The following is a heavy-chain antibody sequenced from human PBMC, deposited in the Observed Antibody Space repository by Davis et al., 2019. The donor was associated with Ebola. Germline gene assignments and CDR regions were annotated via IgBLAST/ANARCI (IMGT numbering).Heavy chain of an antibody. CDR2: INSDGSST. CDR3: AKDLRLGGPRRPIDYYYYGMDV. D-gene: IGHD2-15*01. V-gene: IGHV3-74*01. CDR1: GFTFSSYW. J-gene: IGHJ6*02. Sequence: GESLKISCAASGFTFSSYWMHWVRQAPGKGLVWVSRINSDGSSTSYADSVKGRFTISRDNSKNTLYLQMNSLRAEDTAVYYCAKDLRLGGPRRPIDYYYYGMDVWGQGTTVTVSS.